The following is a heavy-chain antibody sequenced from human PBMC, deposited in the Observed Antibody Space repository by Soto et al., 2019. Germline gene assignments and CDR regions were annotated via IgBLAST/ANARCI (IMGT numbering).Heavy chain of an antibody. J-gene: IGHJ6*02. CDR1: GGSISSGGYY. CDR3: ARDLWGYCGTDCYPLDV. Sequence: SETLSLTCTVSGGSISSGGYYWNWIRQHPGKGLEWIGYIYYSGYTYYNPSLKSRVTISVDTSKNQFSLKLNAVTAADTAVYYCARDLWGYCGTDCYPLDVWGQGTTVTVSS. D-gene: IGHD2-21*02. V-gene: IGHV4-31*03. CDR2: IYYSGYT.